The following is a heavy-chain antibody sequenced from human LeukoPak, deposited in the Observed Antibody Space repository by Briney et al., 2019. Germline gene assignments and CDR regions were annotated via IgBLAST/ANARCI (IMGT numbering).Heavy chain of an antibody. CDR2: ISYDGSNK. V-gene: IGHV3-30*03. D-gene: IGHD1-7*01. CDR3: ARIVNYARDMDV. Sequence: GGSLRLSCAASGFTFSSYGMHWVRQAPGKGLEWVAVISYDGSNKYYADSVKGRFTISRDNSKNTLYLQMNSLRAEDTAVYYCARIVNYARDMDVWGKGTTVTISS. CDR1: GFTFSSYG. J-gene: IGHJ6*03.